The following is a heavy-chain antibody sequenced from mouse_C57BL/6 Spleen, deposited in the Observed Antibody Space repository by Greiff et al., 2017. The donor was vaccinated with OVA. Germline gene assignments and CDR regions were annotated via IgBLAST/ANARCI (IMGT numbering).Heavy chain of an antibody. CDR3: ARLRDYYGSSPYYFDY. CDR1: GYSITSDY. CDR2: ISYSGST. D-gene: IGHD1-1*01. J-gene: IGHJ2*01. V-gene: IGHV3-8*01. Sequence: EVLLVESGPGLAKPSQTLSLTCSVTGYSITSDYWNWIRKFPGNKLEYMGYISYSGSTYYNPSLKSRISITRDTSKNQYYLQLNSVTTEDTATYYCARLRDYYGSSPYYFDYWGQGTTLTVSS.